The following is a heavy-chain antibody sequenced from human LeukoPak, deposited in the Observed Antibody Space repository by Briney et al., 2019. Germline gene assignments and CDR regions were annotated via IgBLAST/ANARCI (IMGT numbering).Heavy chain of an antibody. V-gene: IGHV4-4*07. CDR1: GGSISSYY. J-gene: IGHJ6*03. D-gene: IGHD6-6*01. CDR3: ARLGSIAARRPNEKEGYYYYYYMDV. Sequence: SETLSLTCTVSGGSISSYYWSWIRQPAGKGLEWIGRIYTSGSTNYNPSLKSRVTMSVDTSKNQFSLKLSSVTAADTAVYYCARLGSIAARRPNEKEGYYYYYYMDVWGKGTTVTVSS. CDR2: IYTSGST.